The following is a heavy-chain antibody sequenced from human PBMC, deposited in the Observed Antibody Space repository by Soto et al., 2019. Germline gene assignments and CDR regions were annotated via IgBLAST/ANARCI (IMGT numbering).Heavy chain of an antibody. CDR2: ISSDGSNK. CDR3: ASTMDV. CDR1: GFTFSSYA. J-gene: IGHJ6*02. V-gene: IGHV3-30-3*01. Sequence: QVQLVESGGGVVQPGRSLRLSCAASGFTFSSYAMHWVRQAPGKGLEWVAVISSDGSNKYYADSVKGRFTISRDNSKNTLYLQMNSLRDEDTAVYYCASTMDVWGQGTTVTVSS.